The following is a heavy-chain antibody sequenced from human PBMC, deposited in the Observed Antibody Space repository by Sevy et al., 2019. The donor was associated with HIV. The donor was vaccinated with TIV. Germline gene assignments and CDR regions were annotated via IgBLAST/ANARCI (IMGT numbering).Heavy chain of an antibody. D-gene: IGHD2-21*02. CDR2: ISGSGDPT. J-gene: IGHJ4*02. CDR1: GFMFSNFG. CDR3: ARDGTRLQY. V-gene: IGHV3-48*02. Sequence: GGSVRLSCVVSGFMFSNFGMNWVRQVPGKGLEWVAYISGSGDPTKYAESVKGRFTVSRDNAQNALFLQMNSLRDDDTGVYFCARDGTRLQYWGQGTLVTVSS.